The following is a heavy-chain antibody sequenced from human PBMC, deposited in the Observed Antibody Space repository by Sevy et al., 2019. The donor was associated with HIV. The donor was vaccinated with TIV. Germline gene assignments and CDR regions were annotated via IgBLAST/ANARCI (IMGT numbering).Heavy chain of an antibody. CDR1: GGTFSSYA. V-gene: IGHV1-69*06. CDR3: ATYYYDSSSYYPEYFQH. CDR2: IIPIFGTA. Sequence: ASVKVSCKASGGTFSSYAISWVRQAPGQGLEWMGGIIPIFGTANYAQKFQGRVTITADKSTSTAYMELSSLRSEDTAVYYCATYYYDSSSYYPEYFQHWGHGTLVTVSS. J-gene: IGHJ1*01. D-gene: IGHD3-22*01.